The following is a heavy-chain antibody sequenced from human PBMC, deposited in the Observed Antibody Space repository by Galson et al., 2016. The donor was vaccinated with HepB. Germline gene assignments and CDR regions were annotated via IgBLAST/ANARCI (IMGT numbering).Heavy chain of an antibody. J-gene: IGHJ4*02. CDR1: GFTFRSYG. CDR2: IWYDGSHK. Sequence: SLRLSCAASGFTFRSYGMHWVRQVPGKGLEWVAVIWYDGSHKFYVDSVKGRFTISRDNAKNSLYLQMNSLRVEDTAVYYCAREYGQRVNFDCWGQGTLVTVSS. D-gene: IGHD3-10*01. CDR3: AREYGQRVNFDC. V-gene: IGHV3-33*01.